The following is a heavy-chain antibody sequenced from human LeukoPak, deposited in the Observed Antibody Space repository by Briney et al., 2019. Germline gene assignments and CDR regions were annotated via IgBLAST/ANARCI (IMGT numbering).Heavy chain of an antibody. CDR1: GFTFSSYA. CDR3: AKDRLYGDPYYYYGMDV. CDR2: ISYDGSNK. D-gene: IGHD4-17*01. J-gene: IGHJ6*04. V-gene: IGHV3-30*04. Sequence: PGRSLRLSCAASGFTFSSYAMHWVRQAPGKGLEWVTVISYDGSNKYYADSVKGRFTISRDNSKNTLYLQMNSLRAEDTAVYYCAKDRLYGDPYYYYGMDVWGKGTTVTVSS.